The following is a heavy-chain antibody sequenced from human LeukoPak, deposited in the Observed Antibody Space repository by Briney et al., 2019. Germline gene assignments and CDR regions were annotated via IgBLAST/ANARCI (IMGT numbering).Heavy chain of an antibody. CDR3: AREMAATFRTFDY. V-gene: IGHV1-46*01. J-gene: IGHJ4*02. CDR2: INPSGGTT. CDR1: GYSFTTYY. D-gene: IGHD5-24*01. Sequence: ASVKVSCKASGYSFTTYYMHWVRQAPGQGLEWMGIINPSGGTTTYAQKFQGRVTMTRDTSTSTVYMGLSSLRSEDTAVHYCAREMAATFRTFDYWGQGTLVTVSS.